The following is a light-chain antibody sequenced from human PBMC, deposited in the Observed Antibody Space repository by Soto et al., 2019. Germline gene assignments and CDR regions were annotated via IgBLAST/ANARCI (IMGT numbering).Light chain of an antibody. CDR1: QSVSHSY. J-gene: IGKJ1*01. Sequence: EIVLTQSPGTLSLSPGERATLSCRASQSVSHSYLAWYQQKPGQAPRLLIYGASNRATGIPDRFSGSGSGTDFTRTISRLEPEDFAVYYCQQYAGSPPTTFGQGTKVEIK. V-gene: IGKV3-20*01. CDR3: QQYAGSPPTT. CDR2: GAS.